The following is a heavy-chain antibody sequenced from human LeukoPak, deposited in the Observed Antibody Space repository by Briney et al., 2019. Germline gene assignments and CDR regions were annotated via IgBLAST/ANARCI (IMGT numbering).Heavy chain of an antibody. CDR3: AGEALEVVPAAVRYFDL. J-gene: IGHJ2*01. V-gene: IGHV4-31*03. CDR1: GGSVNTGGYY. CDR2: IFYTGST. Sequence: PSETLSLTCSVSGGSVNTGGYYWSWIRQPPGKGLEWIGYIFYTGSTFYNPSLKSRLSISLDTSKNQFSLNLTSVTAADTAVYYCAGEALEVVPAAVRYFDLWGRGTLVTVSS. D-gene: IGHD2-2*01.